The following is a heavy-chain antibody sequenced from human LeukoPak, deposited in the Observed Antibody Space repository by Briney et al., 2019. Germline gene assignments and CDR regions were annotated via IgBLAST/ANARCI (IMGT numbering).Heavy chain of an antibody. CDR3: AKDNGGFGEYFDY. D-gene: IGHD3-10*01. V-gene: IGHV4-59*01. J-gene: IGHJ4*02. CDR1: GGSTSGYY. CDR2: IYYSGNT. Sequence: SETLSLTCSVSGGSTSGYYWSWIRQPPGKGLEWIGYIYYSGNTNYNPSLKSRVTISVDTSKNQFSLDLYFVTAADTAVYYCAKDNGGFGEYFDYWGQGTLVTVSS.